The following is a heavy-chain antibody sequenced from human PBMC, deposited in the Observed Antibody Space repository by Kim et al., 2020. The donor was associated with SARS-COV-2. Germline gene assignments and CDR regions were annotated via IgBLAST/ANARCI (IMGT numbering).Heavy chain of an antibody. D-gene: IGHD3-16*02. CDR2: IKSKTDGGTT. J-gene: IGHJ4*02. CDR1: GFTFSNAW. CDR3: TTYDRTYDYVWGITVGGVIVKPVDY. V-gene: IGHV3-15*01. Sequence: GGSLRLSCAASGFTFSNAWMSWVRQAPGKGLEWVGRIKSKTDGGTTDYAAPVKGRFTISRDDSKNTLYLQMNSLKTEDTAVYYCTTYDRTYDYVWGITVGGVIVKPVDYWGQGTLVTVSS.